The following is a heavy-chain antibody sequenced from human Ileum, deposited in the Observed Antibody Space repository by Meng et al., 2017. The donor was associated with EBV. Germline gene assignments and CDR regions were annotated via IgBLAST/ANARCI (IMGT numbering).Heavy chain of an antibody. J-gene: IGHJ4*02. V-gene: IGHV4-4*02. CDR1: AYLLRSHMW. CDR3: SARVGGGYSGFDL. Sequence: QGRLQGAGPGRVKLAGPRAHTCAVSAYLLRSHMWWGWVRQPPTKGPEGIGEIFHVGTGNYNPSIKSRVTISLDTPKNKISLGLTSVCAADTAVYYCSARVGGGYSGFDLWGQGTLVTVSS. D-gene: IGHD1-26*01. CDR2: IFHVGTG.